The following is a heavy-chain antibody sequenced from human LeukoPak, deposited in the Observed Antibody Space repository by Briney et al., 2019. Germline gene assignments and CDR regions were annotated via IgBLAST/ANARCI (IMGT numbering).Heavy chain of an antibody. Sequence: SETLSLTCAVYGGSFSGYYWSWIRQPPGKGLEWIGEINHSGSTNYNPSLKSRVTISVDTSKNQFSLKLSSVTAADTAVYYCARKLWFGELVYYFDYWGQGTLVTVSS. CDR1: GGSFSGYY. D-gene: IGHD3-10*01. CDR3: ARKLWFGELVYYFDY. V-gene: IGHV4-34*01. J-gene: IGHJ4*02. CDR2: INHSGST.